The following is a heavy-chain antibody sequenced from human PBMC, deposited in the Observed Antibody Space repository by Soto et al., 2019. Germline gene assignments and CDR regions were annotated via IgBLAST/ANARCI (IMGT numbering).Heavy chain of an antibody. CDR2: IDPSDSYT. D-gene: IGHD6-13*01. Sequence: EVQLVQSGAEVKKPGESLRISCKGSGYSFTRSWITLVRQMPGKGLEWMGRIDPSDSYTNYSPSCQGHVTLSADKSISTAYLQWSSLKASDTAMYYCARLPLAAAYSDANTWGQGTLVTVSS. CDR1: GYSFTRSW. V-gene: IGHV5-10-1*01. CDR3: ARLPLAAAYSDANT. J-gene: IGHJ5*02.